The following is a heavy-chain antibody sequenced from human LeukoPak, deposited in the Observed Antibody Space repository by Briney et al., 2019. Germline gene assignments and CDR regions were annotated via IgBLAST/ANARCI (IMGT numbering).Heavy chain of an antibody. CDR3: ARDLRYCSSASCSESDAFDI. D-gene: IGHD2-2*01. CDR2: ISSSGSFI. V-gene: IGHV3-21*01. CDR1: GFTFSSYE. J-gene: IGHJ3*02. Sequence: GGSLRLSCAVSGFTFSSYEMNWVRQAPGKGLEWVSSISSSGSFIYYADSVKGRFTISRDNARNSLFLQMNSLRAEDTAVYYCARDLRYCSSASCSESDAFDIWGQGTMVTVSS.